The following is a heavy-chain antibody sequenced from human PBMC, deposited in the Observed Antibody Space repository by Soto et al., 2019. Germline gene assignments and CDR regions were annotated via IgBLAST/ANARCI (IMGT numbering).Heavy chain of an antibody. CDR2: ISSSSSYT. CDR1: GLTFSDYY. D-gene: IGHD2-8*01. CDR3: VKAVYLLDFDY. Sequence: GGSLRLSCAASGLTFSDYYMSWIRQAPGKGLEWVSYISSSSSYTNYADSVKGRFTISRDNSKNTLYLQMNSLRTEDTAVYYCVKAVYLLDFDYWGQGTLVTVSS. V-gene: IGHV3-11*05. J-gene: IGHJ4*02.